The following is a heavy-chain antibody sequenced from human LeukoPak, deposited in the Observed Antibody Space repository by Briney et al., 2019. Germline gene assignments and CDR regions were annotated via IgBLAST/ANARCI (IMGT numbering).Heavy chain of an antibody. Sequence: GASVKVSCKASGYTFTSYGISWVRQAPGQGLEWMGWISAYNGNTNYAQKLQGRVTMTTDTSTSTAYMELRSLGSDDTAVYYCARAPGCSSTSCYSHYYYYMDVWGKGTTVTVSS. CDR3: ARAPGCSSTSCYSHYYYYMDV. D-gene: IGHD2-2*01. V-gene: IGHV1-18*01. CDR1: GYTFTSYG. J-gene: IGHJ6*03. CDR2: ISAYNGNT.